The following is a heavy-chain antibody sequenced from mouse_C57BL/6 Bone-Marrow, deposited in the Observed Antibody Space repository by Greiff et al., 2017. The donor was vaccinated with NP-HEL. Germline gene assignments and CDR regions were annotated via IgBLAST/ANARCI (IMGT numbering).Heavy chain of an antibody. D-gene: IGHD1-1*01. V-gene: IGHV3-6*01. Sequence: EVQLQESGPGLVKPSQSLSLTCSVTGYSITSGYYWNWIRQFPGNKLEWMGYISYDGSNNYNPSLKNRISITRDTSKNQFFLKLNSVTTEDTATYYCAIVLLREWYFDVWGTGTTVTVSS. CDR1: GYSITSGYY. CDR3: AIVLLREWYFDV. J-gene: IGHJ1*03. CDR2: ISYDGSN.